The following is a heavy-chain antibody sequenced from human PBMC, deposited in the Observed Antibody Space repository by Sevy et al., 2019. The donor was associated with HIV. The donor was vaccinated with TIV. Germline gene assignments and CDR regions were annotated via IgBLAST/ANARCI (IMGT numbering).Heavy chain of an antibody. CDR1: GFTFSSHG. CDR2: IWYDGRNS. J-gene: IGHJ3*02. CDR3: ARDRVTWYESSGFDAFDI. Sequence: GGSLRLSCAASGFTFSSHGMHWVRQAPGKGLEWVTVIWYDGRNSYYADSVKGRFTISRDNSKNMLYLQMNSLRAEDTAVYYCARDRVTWYESSGFDAFDIWGQGTMVTVSS. V-gene: IGHV3-33*01. D-gene: IGHD3-22*01.